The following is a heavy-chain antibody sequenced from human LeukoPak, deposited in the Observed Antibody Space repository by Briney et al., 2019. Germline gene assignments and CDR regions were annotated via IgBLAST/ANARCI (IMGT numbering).Heavy chain of an antibody. CDR2: ISACNGNT. CDR3: ARVNYDSSGCYYVLHWFDP. J-gene: IGHJ5*02. V-gene: IGHV1-18*01. CDR1: GYTFTSYG. D-gene: IGHD3-22*01. Sequence: ASVKVSCKASGYTFTSYGISWVRQAPGQGLEWMGWISACNGNTNYAQKLQGRATMTTDTSTSTAYMELRSLRSDDTTVYYCARVNYDSSGCYYVLHWFDPWGQGTLVTVSS.